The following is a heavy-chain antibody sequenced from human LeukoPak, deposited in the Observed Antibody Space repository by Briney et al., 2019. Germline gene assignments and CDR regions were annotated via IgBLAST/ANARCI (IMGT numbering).Heavy chain of an antibody. J-gene: IGHJ4*02. Sequence: PGGSLRLSCAASGFTFSNFEMNWVRQAPGKGLEWVSYISRSGSTIYYADSVKGRFAISRDNAKNSLYLQMNSLRAEDTAVYYCARDIYAGSFDYWGQGTLVTVSS. D-gene: IGHD4-23*01. V-gene: IGHV3-48*03. CDR3: ARDIYAGSFDY. CDR2: ISRSGSTI. CDR1: GFTFSNFE.